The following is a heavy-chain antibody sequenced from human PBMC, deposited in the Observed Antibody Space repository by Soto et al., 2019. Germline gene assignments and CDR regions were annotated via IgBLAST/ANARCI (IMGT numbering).Heavy chain of an antibody. CDR3: ARHRPTPPCTNGVCYTKSPPYYFDY. J-gene: IGHJ4*02. CDR1: GGSISSSSYY. V-gene: IGHV4-39*01. CDR2: IYYSGST. D-gene: IGHD2-8*01. Sequence: PSETLSLTCTVSGGSISSSSYYWGWIRQPPGKGLEWIGSIYYSGSTYYNPSLKSRVTISVDTSKNQFSLKLSSVTAADTAVYYCARHRPTPPCTNGVCYTKSPPYYFDYWGQGTLVTVSS.